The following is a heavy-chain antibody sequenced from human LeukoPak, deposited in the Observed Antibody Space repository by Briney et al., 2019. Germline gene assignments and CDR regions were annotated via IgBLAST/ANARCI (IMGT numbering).Heavy chain of an antibody. Sequence: PSETLSVTCTVSGGSISSYYWSWIRQPPGKGLEWIGYIYYSGSTNYNPSLKSRVTISVDTSKNQFSLKLSSVTAADTAVYYCARYNYCSSTSCYYYYYYMDVWGKGTTVTVSS. D-gene: IGHD2-2*01. CDR1: GGSISSYY. CDR3: ARYNYCSSTSCYYYYYYMDV. J-gene: IGHJ6*03. CDR2: IYYSGST. V-gene: IGHV4-59*01.